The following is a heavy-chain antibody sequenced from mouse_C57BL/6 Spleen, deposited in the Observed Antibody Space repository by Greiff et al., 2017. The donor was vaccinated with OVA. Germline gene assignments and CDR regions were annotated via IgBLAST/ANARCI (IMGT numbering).Heavy chain of an antibody. Sequence: QVQLQQSGAELVRPGASVTLSCKASGYTFTDYEMHWVKQTPVHGLEWIGAIDPETGGPAYNQKFKGKAILTADKSSSTAYMELRSLTSEDSAVYYCTRPDGYSFLDYWGQGTTLTVSS. CDR2: IDPETGGP. CDR1: GYTFTDYE. CDR3: TRPDGYSFLDY. V-gene: IGHV1-15*01. J-gene: IGHJ2*01. D-gene: IGHD2-3*01.